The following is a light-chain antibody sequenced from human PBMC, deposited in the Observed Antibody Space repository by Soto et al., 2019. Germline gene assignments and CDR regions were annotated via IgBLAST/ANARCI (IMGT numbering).Light chain of an antibody. CDR1: QSISSW. V-gene: IGKV1-5*03. J-gene: IGKJ1*01. CDR3: QQYNSYEWT. CDR2: RAS. Sequence: DIQMTQSPSTLSASVGDRVTISCRASQSISSWLAWYQQKPGKAPNLLIYRASSLESGVPSRFSGSGSGTDFTLTISSLQPDDSATYYCQQYNSYEWTFGQGTKVEIK.